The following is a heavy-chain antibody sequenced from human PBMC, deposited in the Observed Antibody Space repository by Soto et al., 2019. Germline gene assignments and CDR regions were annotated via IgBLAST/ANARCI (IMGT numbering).Heavy chain of an antibody. CDR1: GYSFTSYW. V-gene: IGHV5-51*01. J-gene: IGHJ4*02. D-gene: IGHD3-10*01. Sequence: GESLKISCKGSGYSFTSYWIGWVRQVPGKGLEWMGIIYPGDSDTRYSPSFQGQVTISADKSISTAYLQWSSLKASDTAMYYCARETPADPYYYGSGSYYPFDYWGQGTLVTVSS. CDR2: IYPGDSDT. CDR3: ARETPADPYYYGSGSYYPFDY.